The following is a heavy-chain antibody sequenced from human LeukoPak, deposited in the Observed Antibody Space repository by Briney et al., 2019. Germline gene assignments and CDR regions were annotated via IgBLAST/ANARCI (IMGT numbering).Heavy chain of an antibody. D-gene: IGHD3-16*01. CDR2: ISSRLDSNI. V-gene: IGHV3-48*01. J-gene: IGHJ4*02. Sequence: GGSLRLSCAASGFTLNIYSMKWVRQAPGKGLEWVSFISSRLDSNIYYEDSVKGRFSISRDNVKNSLYLQMSSLRAEDTAVYYCARDGAWGFDYWGEGTLVTVSS. CDR3: ARDGAWGFDY. CDR1: GFTLNIYS.